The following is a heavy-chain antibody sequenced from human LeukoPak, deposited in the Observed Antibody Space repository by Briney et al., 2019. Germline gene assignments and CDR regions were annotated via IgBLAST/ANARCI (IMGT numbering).Heavy chain of an antibody. CDR2: IYTSGST. D-gene: IGHD3-10*01. CDR1: GGSISSGSYY. J-gene: IGHJ1*01. Sequence: KPSQTLSLTRTVSGGSISSGSYYWSWIRQPAGKGLEWIGRIYTSGSTNYNPSLNSRVTISVDTSKNQFSLKLSSVTAADTAVYYCARAYYYYGSGGYSEYFQNWGQGTLVTVSS. CDR3: ARAYYYYGSGGYSEYFQN. V-gene: IGHV4-61*02.